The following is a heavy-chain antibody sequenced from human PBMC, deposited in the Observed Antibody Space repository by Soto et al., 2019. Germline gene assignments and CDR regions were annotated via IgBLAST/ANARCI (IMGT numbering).Heavy chain of an antibody. CDR3: ATHGWIIPYSGSGYAFDI. CDR1: GYTFTSYG. Sequence: ASVKVSCKASGYTFTSYGISWVRQAPGQGLEWMGWISAYNGNTTYAQKLQGRVTMTTDTSTSTAYMELRSLRSDDTAVYYCATHGWIIPYSGSGYAFDIWGQGTMVTVSS. D-gene: IGHD1-26*01. V-gene: IGHV1-18*01. J-gene: IGHJ3*02. CDR2: ISAYNGNT.